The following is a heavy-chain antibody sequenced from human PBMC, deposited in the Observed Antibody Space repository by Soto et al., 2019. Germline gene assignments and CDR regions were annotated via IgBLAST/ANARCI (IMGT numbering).Heavy chain of an antibody. Sequence: GGSLRLSFAACGFTFSSYGMNWVRQAPGKGLEWVSYISSSSTTIYYADSVKGRFTIFRDNAKNSLYLQLNSLRDEDTAVYYCARSPYYYDSSNYYGYWGQGTLVTVSS. D-gene: IGHD3-22*01. CDR2: ISSSSTTI. V-gene: IGHV3-48*02. J-gene: IGHJ4*02. CDR3: ARSPYYYDSSNYYGY. CDR1: GFTFSSYG.